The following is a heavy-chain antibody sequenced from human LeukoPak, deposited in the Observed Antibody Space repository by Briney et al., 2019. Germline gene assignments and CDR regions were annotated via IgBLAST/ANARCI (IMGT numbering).Heavy chain of an antibody. CDR3: AKDNPTVVTPASWFDP. CDR2: IRYDGSNK. V-gene: IGHV3-30*02. D-gene: IGHD4-23*01. CDR1: GFTFSSYG. Sequence: GGSLRLSCAASGFTFSSYGMHWVRQAPGKGLEWVAFIRYDGSNKYYADSVKGRFTISGDNSKNTLYLQMNSLRAEDTAVYYCAKDNPTVVTPASWFDPWGQETLVTVSS. J-gene: IGHJ5*02.